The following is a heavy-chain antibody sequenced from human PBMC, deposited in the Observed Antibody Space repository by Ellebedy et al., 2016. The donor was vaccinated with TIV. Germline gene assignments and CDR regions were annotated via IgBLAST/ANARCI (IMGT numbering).Heavy chain of an antibody. J-gene: IGHJ5*02. CDR3: ATASYYYGSGYSWFDP. CDR2: FDPEDGET. CDR1: EFTFSNYG. D-gene: IGHD3-10*01. V-gene: IGHV1-24*01. Sequence: GESLKISCAASEFTFSNYGMHWVRQAPGKGLEWMGGFDPEDGETIYAQMFQGRVTMTEYTSTDTAYMELSSLRSEDTAVYYCATASYYYGSGYSWFDPWGQGTLVTVSS.